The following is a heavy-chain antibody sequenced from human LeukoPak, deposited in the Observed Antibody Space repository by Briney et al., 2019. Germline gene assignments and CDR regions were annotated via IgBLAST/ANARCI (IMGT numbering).Heavy chain of an antibody. D-gene: IGHD2-21*02. CDR2: ISSGTSFI. J-gene: IGHJ6*03. CDR3: ARGTTALMDV. CDR1: GFPFSSYS. Sequence: GGSLRLSCAASGFPFSSYSMNWVRPAPGKGLEWVSSISSGTSFIYYADSVKGRFTISRDNAKNSLYLQMNSLRAEDTAVYYCARGTTALMDVWGKGTTVTVSS. V-gene: IGHV3-21*01.